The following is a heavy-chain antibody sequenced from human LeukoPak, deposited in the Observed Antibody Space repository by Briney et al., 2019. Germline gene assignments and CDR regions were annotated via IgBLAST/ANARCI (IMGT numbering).Heavy chain of an antibody. V-gene: IGHV1-18*04. CDR3: ARDLRYYYGSGSYDP. D-gene: IGHD3-10*01. J-gene: IGHJ5*02. CDR1: GYTFTGYY. CDR2: ISAYNGNT. Sequence: GASVKVSCKASGYTFTGYYMHWVRQAPRQGLEWMGWISAYNGNTNYAQKLQGRVTMTTDTSTSTAYMELRSLRSDDTAVYYCARDLRYYYGSGSYDPWGQGTLVTVSS.